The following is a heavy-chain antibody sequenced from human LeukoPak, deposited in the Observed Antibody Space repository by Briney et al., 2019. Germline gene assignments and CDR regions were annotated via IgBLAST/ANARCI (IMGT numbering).Heavy chain of an antibody. J-gene: IGHJ4*02. D-gene: IGHD3-10*01. Sequence: AQTLSLTCAISGDTVSSISAAWNWIRQSPARGLEWLGRTYYRSKWYNDYAVSVKSRITVNPDTSKNQFSLQLNSVTPEDTAVYYCARYSSGSSPSKAFDYWGQGNLVTVPS. V-gene: IGHV6-1*01. CDR2: TYYRSKWYN. CDR3: ARYSSGSSPSKAFDY. CDR1: GDTVSSISAA.